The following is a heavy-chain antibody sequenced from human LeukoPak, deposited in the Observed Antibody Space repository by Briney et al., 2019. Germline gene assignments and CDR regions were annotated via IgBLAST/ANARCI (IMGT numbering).Heavy chain of an antibody. CDR1: GGTFSSYA. CDR3: ASSARYCGGDCYSYYFDY. D-gene: IGHD2-21*02. J-gene: IGHJ4*02. Sequence: SVKVSCKASGGTFSSYAISWVRRAPGQGLEWMGGIIPIFGTANYAQKFQGRVTITADKSTSTAYMELSSLRSEDTAVYYCASSARYCGGDCYSYYFDYWGQGTLVTVSS. CDR2: IIPIFGTA. V-gene: IGHV1-69*06.